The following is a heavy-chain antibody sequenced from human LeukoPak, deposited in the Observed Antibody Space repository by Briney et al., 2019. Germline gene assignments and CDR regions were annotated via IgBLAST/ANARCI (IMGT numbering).Heavy chain of an antibody. CDR1: GGSFSGYY. D-gene: IGHD1-14*01. CDR3: ARDPDP. CDR2: INHSGST. J-gene: IGHJ5*02. V-gene: IGHV4-34*01. Sequence: SVTLSLTCALYGGSFSGYYWTWIRQPPGKGLEWIGEINHSGSTNYNPSLKSRVTISVDTSKNQFSLKLSSVTAADTAVYYCARDPDPWGQGTLVTVSS.